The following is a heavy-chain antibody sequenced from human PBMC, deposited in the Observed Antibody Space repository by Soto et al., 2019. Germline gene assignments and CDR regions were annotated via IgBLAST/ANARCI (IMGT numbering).Heavy chain of an antibody. CDR3: EKLLGITVSI. V-gene: IGHV3-23*01. CDR1: GFRFSDYG. D-gene: IGHD6-19*01. CDR2: ISGIGGGT. Sequence: GGSLRLSCAASGFRFSDYGMSWVRQAPGKGLEWVSSISGIGGGTYYTDSVKGRFTISRDNSKNTLYLEMNSLRAEDTAMYYCEKLLGITVSIRVQETLVTVSS. J-gene: IGHJ4*02.